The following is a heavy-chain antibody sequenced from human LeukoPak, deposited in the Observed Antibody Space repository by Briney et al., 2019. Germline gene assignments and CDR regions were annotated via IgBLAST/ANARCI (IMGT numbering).Heavy chain of an antibody. J-gene: IGHJ4*02. CDR3: AKVGQQLVSHFDY. D-gene: IGHD6-13*01. CDR1: GFTFSSYA. V-gene: IGHV3-23*01. CDR2: ISGSGGST. Sequence: PGGSLRLPCAASGFTFSSYAMSWVRQAPGKGLEWVSAISGSGGSTYYADSVKGRFTISRDNSKNTLYLQMNSLRAEDTAVYYCAKVGQQLVSHFDYWGQGTLVTVSS.